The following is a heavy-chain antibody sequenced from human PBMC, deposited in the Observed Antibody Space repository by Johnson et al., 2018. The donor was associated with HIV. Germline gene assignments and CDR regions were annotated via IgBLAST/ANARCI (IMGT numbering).Heavy chain of an antibody. CDR2: IWYDGSNK. Sequence: QVQLVESGGGVVQPGRSLRLSCAASGFTFSSYGMHWVRQAPGKGLEWVAVIWYDGSNKYYADSVKGRFTISRDNSKNTLYMQMKSLKAEDTAVYYCAKDIYGYDAFDIWGQGTMVTVSS. J-gene: IGHJ3*02. V-gene: IGHV3-33*06. CDR3: AKDIYGYDAFDI. CDR1: GFTFSSYG. D-gene: IGHD5-24*01.